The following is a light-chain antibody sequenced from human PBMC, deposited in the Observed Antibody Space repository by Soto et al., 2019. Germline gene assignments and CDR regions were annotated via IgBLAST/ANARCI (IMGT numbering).Light chain of an antibody. Sequence: QSALTQPASVSGSPGQSITISCTGTSGDVGGYNYVSWYQQHPGKAPKLMIYDVSNRPSGVSNRFSGSKSGITASLTISGLQAEDEADYYCSSYTSSSTLSVFGTGTKLTVL. CDR3: SSYTSSSTLSV. J-gene: IGLJ1*01. V-gene: IGLV2-14*01. CDR1: SGDVGGYNY. CDR2: DVS.